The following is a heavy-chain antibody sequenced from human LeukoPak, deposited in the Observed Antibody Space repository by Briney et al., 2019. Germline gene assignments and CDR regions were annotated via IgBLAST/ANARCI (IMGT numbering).Heavy chain of an antibody. D-gene: IGHD2-2*01. CDR1: GYTFTNYW. CDR2: IYPGDSDT. Sequence: GESLTISSQGSGYTFTNYWIGWVRQMPGKGLEWMGIIYPGDSDTRYSPSFEGQVTISADTSISTAYLQWTSLQASDTAIYYCARTTSSSLDHWGQGTLVTVSS. J-gene: IGHJ4*02. CDR3: ARTTSSSLDH. V-gene: IGHV5-51*01.